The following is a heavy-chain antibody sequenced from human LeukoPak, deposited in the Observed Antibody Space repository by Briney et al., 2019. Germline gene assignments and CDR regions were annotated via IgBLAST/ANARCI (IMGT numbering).Heavy chain of an antibody. CDR3: AKQLLWFGTSDAFDI. J-gene: IGHJ3*02. CDR2: IYYSGST. Sequence: SETLSLTCAVSGGSISSGGYSWSWIRQPPGKGLEWIGYIYYSGSTYYNPSLKSRVTISVDTSKNQFSLKLSSVTAADTAVYYCAKQLLWFGTSDAFDIWGQGTMVTVSS. V-gene: IGHV4-30-2*03. D-gene: IGHD3-10*01. CDR1: GGSISSGGYS.